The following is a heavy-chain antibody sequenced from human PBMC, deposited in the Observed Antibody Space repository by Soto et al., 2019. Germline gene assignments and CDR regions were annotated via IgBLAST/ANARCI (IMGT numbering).Heavy chain of an antibody. Sequence: KPSETLSLTCAVYGGSFSGYYRTWIRQPPGKGLEWIGEINHSGTINFNPSLKSRLTISLDTSKKHFSLKLSSVTDADTAAYYCARADRTLVTSYSLDVWGQGTTVTVSS. CDR2: INHSGTI. CDR3: ARADRTLVTSYSLDV. J-gene: IGHJ6*02. V-gene: IGHV4-34*01. D-gene: IGHD2-21*02. CDR1: GGSFSGYY.